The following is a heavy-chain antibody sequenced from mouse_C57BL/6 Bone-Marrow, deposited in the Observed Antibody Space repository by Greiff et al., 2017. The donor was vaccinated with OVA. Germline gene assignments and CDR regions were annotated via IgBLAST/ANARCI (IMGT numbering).Heavy chain of an antibody. D-gene: IGHD2-1*01. V-gene: IGHV1-15*01. J-gene: IGHJ2*01. Sequence: VQLQHSGAELVRPGASVTLSCKASGYTFTDYEMHWVKQTPVHGLEWIGAIDPETGGTAYNQKFKGKAILTADKSSSTAYMELRSLTSEDSAVYYCTRGDGNYVRYYFDYWGQGTTLTVSS. CDR1: GYTFTDYE. CDR2: IDPETGGT. CDR3: TRGDGNYVRYYFDY.